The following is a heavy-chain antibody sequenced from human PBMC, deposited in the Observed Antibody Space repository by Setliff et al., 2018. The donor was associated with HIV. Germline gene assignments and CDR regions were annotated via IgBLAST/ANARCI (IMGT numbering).Heavy chain of an antibody. CDR3: ARDYYDSSGYRYFDY. D-gene: IGHD3-22*01. CDR2: VSPFDDGT. Sequence: ASVKVSCKTFGYYFNIDYMHWVRQAPGQGLEWMAMVSPFDDGTNYAQKFQGRVTMTRDTSISTAYMELSRLRSDDTAVYYCARDYYDSSGYRYFDYWGQGTLVTVSS. J-gene: IGHJ4*02. CDR1: GYYFNIDY. V-gene: IGHV1-2*02.